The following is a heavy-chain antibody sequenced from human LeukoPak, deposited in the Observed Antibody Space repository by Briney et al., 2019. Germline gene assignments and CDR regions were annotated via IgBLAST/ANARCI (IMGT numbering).Heavy chain of an antibody. CDR1: GGTFSSYA. CDR2: IIPIFGTA. D-gene: IGHD2-2*01. Sequence: SVKVSCKASGGTFSSYAISWVRQAPGQGLEWMGGIIPIFGTANYAQKFQGRVTITTDESTSTPYMELSSLRSEDTAVYYCAVGRVGSSTRHYYYYYYMDVWGKGTTVTVSS. V-gene: IGHV1-69*05. J-gene: IGHJ6*03. CDR3: AVGRVGSSTRHYYYYYYMDV.